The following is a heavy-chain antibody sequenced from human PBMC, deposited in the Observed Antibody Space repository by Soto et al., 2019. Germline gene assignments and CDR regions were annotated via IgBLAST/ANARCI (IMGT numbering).Heavy chain of an antibody. J-gene: IGHJ6*02. V-gene: IGHV3-30*18. Sequence: QVQLVESGGGVVQPGRSLRLSCAPSGFSFSDFGMHWVRQAPGKGLEWVAALSHDGSNQYYGDSVKGRFSISRDHSNNRLYLQMNNLKVEDSAIYFCAKETRSRAVTATRVNGMDVWGQGTTVTVSS. D-gene: IGHD2-21*02. CDR1: GFSFSDFG. CDR3: AKETRSRAVTATRVNGMDV. CDR2: LSHDGSNQ.